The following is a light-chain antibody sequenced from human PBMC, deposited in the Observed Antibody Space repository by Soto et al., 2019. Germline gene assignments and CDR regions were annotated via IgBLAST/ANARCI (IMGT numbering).Light chain of an antibody. CDR3: AAWEDSMNAWV. CDR1: SSNIGSNT. V-gene: IGLV1-44*01. CDR2: CNN. Sequence: QSVLTQPPSVSGTPGQRVTISCSGSSSNIGSNTVIWYQQLPGTAPKLLIFCNNQRPSGVPDRFSGSKSGTSASLAISGLQSEDEADYYCAAWEDSMNAWVFGGGTKLTVL. J-gene: IGLJ3*02.